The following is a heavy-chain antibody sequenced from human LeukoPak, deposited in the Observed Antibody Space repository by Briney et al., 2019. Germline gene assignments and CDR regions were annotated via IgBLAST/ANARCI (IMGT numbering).Heavy chain of an antibody. CDR3: ARGPGTVGLSP. Sequence: SATLSLTCNVSGGSFTNYYWSWIRQTPEKGLEWIGQINHSGDTSYNPSLRSRITLSVDRSKNQFPLKVTSVTAADTGVYYCARGPGTVGLSPWGQGTLVTVSS. J-gene: IGHJ5*02. CDR1: GGSFTNYY. D-gene: IGHD1/OR15-1a*01. V-gene: IGHV4-34*01. CDR2: INHSGDT.